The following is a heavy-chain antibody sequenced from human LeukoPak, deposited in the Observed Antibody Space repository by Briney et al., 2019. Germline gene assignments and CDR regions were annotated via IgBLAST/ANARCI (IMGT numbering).Heavy chain of an antibody. V-gene: IGHV6-1*01. CDR3: VRYTGWFYFDY. D-gene: IGHD6-19*01. CDR2: TYYRSKWYS. Sequence: SQTLSLTCALSGDSLSTNTAAWRWIRQSPSRGLEWLGRTYYRSKWYSDYAVFVRGRITIDPDTSKNQFSLQLTSVTPEDTAVYYCVRYTGWFYFDYWGQGTLVTVSS. CDR1: GDSLSTNTAA. J-gene: IGHJ4*02.